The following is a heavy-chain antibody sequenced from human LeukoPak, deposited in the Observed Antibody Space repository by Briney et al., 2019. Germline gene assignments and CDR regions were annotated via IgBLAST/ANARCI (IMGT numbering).Heavy chain of an antibody. V-gene: IGHV5-51*01. D-gene: IGHD6-13*01. Sequence: GESLKISCKISGYKLTNNWIGWVRQVPGKGLEWMGLIYPGYSDAKYSPSFQGQVTLSVDPSISTAYLQLSGLRASDTAIYYCVRFGLTSSLDHWGQGTLVTVSS. J-gene: IGHJ5*02. CDR1: GYKLTNNW. CDR2: IYPGYSDA. CDR3: VRFGLTSSLDH.